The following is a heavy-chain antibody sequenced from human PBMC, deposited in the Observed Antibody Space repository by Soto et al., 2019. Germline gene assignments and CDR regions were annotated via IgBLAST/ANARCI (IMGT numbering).Heavy chain of an antibody. CDR1: GGSVSSGYYY. D-gene: IGHD2-15*01. J-gene: IGHJ5*02. CDR2: IYYSGST. V-gene: IGHV4-61*01. CDR3: ASALYCSGGSCSFDP. Sequence: SETLSLTCTVSGGSVSSGYYYWSWIRQPPGKGLEWIGFIYYSGSTNYNPSLKSRVTISLDTSKNQFSLKLSSVTAADTAVYYCASALYCSGGSCSFDPWGQGTLVTVS.